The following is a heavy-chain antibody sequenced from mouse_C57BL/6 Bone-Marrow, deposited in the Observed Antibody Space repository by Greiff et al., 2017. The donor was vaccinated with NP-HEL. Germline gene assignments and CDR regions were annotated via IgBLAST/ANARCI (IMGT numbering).Heavy chain of an antibody. Sequence: EVKLVESGGGLVQPGGSLKLSCAASGFTFSDYYMYWVRQTPEKRLEWVAYISNGGGSTYYPDTVKGRFTISRDNAKNTLYLQMSRLKSEDTAMYYCARGGNYDAMDDWGQGTSVTVSS. J-gene: IGHJ4*01. CDR1: GFTFSDYY. D-gene: IGHD2-1*01. CDR3: ARGGNYDAMDD. V-gene: IGHV5-12*01. CDR2: ISNGGGST.